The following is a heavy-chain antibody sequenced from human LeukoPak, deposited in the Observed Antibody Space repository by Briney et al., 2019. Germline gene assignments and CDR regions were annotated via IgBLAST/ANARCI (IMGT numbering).Heavy chain of an antibody. V-gene: IGHV4-38-2*02. Sequence: SETLSLTCTVSGYSISSGYYWGWIRQPPGKGLAWIGSIYHSGSTYYNPALKSRVTISVDTSKNQFSLKLRSVTAADTAVYYCARESLVRGLYWGQGTLVTVSS. CDR3: ARESLVRGLY. CDR1: GYSISSGYY. D-gene: IGHD3-10*01. CDR2: IYHSGST. J-gene: IGHJ4*02.